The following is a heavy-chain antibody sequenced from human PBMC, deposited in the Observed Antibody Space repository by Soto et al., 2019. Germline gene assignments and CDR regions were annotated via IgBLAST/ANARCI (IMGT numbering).Heavy chain of an antibody. Sequence: ESGGGVVQPGRSLRLSCAASGFTFSSYGMHWVRQAPGKGLEWVAVIWYDGSNKYYADSVKGRFTISRDNSKNTLYLQMNSLRAEDTAVYYCARGEYGDYEWYFDLWGRGTLVTVSS. CDR3: ARGEYGDYEWYFDL. V-gene: IGHV3-33*01. CDR2: IWYDGSNK. CDR1: GFTFSSYG. D-gene: IGHD4-17*01. J-gene: IGHJ2*01.